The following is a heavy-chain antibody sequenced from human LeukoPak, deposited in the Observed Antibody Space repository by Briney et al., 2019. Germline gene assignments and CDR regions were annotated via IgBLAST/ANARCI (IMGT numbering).Heavy chain of an antibody. Sequence: GGSLRLSCAASGFTVSSNYMSWVRQAPGKGLEWVSVIYSGGSTYYADSVKGRFTISRDNSKNTLYLQMNSLRAEDTAVYYCAREWIQLWLSSGDYYGMDVWGQGTTVTVSS. CDR1: GFTVSSNY. CDR2: IYSGGST. CDR3: AREWIQLWLSSGDYYGMDV. J-gene: IGHJ6*02. V-gene: IGHV3-53*01. D-gene: IGHD5-18*01.